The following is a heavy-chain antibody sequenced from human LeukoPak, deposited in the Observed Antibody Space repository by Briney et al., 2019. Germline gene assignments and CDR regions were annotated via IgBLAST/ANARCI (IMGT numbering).Heavy chain of an antibody. CDR2: ITSSSSYI. D-gene: IGHD6-6*01. Sequence: GGSLRLSCAASGFTFSSYAMSWVRQAPGKGLEWVSSITSSSSYIYYADSVKGRFTISRDNAKNSLYLQMNSLRAEDTAVYYCARSYSSSRGTFDYWGQGTLVTVSS. V-gene: IGHV3-21*01. CDR1: GFTFSSYA. J-gene: IGHJ4*02. CDR3: ARSYSSSRGTFDY.